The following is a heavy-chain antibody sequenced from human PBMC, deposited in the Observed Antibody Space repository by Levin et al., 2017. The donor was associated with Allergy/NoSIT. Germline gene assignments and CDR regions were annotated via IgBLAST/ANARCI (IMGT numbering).Heavy chain of an antibody. D-gene: IGHD1-1*01. Sequence: ASVKVSCKASGYTFTSYGISWVRQAPGQGLEWMGWISAYNGNTNYAQKLQGRVTMTTDTSTSTAYMELRSLRSDDTAVYYCARAGEVNPIWVERGWFDPWGQGTLVTVSS. V-gene: IGHV1-18*01. CDR3: ARAGEVNPIWVERGWFDP. J-gene: IGHJ5*02. CDR2: ISAYNGNT. CDR1: GYTFTSYG.